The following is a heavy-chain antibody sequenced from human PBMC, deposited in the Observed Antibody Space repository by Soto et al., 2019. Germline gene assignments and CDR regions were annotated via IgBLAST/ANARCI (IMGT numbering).Heavy chain of an antibody. CDR1: GFSLSTSGMC. Sequence: SGPTLVNPTQTLTLTCTFSGFSLSTSGMCVSWIRQPPGKALEWLALIDWDDDKCYSTSLKTRPTISKDTSKNQVVLTMTNMDPVDAATYYCARTSTGVVRAFDIWGQGTMVTVSS. J-gene: IGHJ3*02. CDR2: IDWDDDK. V-gene: IGHV2-70*01. D-gene: IGHD3-16*01. CDR3: ARTSTGVVRAFDI.